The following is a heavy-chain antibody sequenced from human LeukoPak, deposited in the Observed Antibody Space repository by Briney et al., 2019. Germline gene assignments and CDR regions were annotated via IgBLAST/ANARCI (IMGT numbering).Heavy chain of an antibody. Sequence: GASVKVSCTASGGTFSSYAISWVRQAPGQGLEWMGGIIPIFGTANYAQKFQGRVTITADESTSTAYMELSSLRSEDTAVYYCARDHGVIADTYYFDYWGQGTLVTVSS. CDR2: IIPIFGTA. CDR3: ARDHGVIADTYYFDY. CDR1: GGTFSSYA. J-gene: IGHJ4*02. D-gene: IGHD6-13*01. V-gene: IGHV1-69*13.